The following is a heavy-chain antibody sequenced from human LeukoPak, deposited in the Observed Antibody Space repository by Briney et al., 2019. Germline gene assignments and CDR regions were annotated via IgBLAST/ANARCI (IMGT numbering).Heavy chain of an antibody. CDR3: VKGRWFGELLS. Sequence: GGSLRLSCAASGYTFSSYWMHWVRQAPGKGLVWVSRIDTDGSITSYADSVKGRFTISRDNAKNSLYLQMNSLRAEDTALYYCVKGRWFGELLSWGQGTLVSVSS. CDR2: IDTDGSIT. V-gene: IGHV3-74*01. J-gene: IGHJ5*02. CDR1: GYTFSSYW. D-gene: IGHD3-10*01.